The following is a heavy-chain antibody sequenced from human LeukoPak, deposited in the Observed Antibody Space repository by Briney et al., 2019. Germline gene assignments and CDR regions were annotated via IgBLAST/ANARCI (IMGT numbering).Heavy chain of an antibody. CDR1: GYSFNVYD. V-gene: IGHV1-18*01. Sequence: ASVKVSCKTSGYSFNVYDILWVRQAPGHGLDYVGWISTYTGRANYAQRLQGRVSMITDTSTSTAYLELTNLTSSDTGLYYCARAHGTNSGTNDFDVWGLGTMVTVAS. J-gene: IGHJ3*01. CDR2: ISTYTGRA. CDR3: ARAHGTNSGTNDFDV. D-gene: IGHD4-23*01.